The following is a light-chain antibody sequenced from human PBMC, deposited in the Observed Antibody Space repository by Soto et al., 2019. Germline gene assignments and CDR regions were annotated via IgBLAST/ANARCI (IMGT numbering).Light chain of an antibody. J-gene: IGKJ2*01. CDR1: QNIHIN. CDR3: QQYEGWPRT. Sequence: EIVMTQSPDTLSVSPGDTATLSCRSSQNIHINLAWYQQKPGQAPTLLIYGATARAPGVPARFSGSGYGTDFTLTIRSVQSGDFGVFYCQQYEGWPRTFGLGTK. CDR2: GAT. V-gene: IGKV3-15*01.